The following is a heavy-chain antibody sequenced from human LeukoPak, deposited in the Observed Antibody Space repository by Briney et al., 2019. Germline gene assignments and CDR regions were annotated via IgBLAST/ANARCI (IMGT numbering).Heavy chain of an antibody. Sequence: GGSLRLSCAASGFTFSNAWMTWVRQAPGKGLEWVGRIKSKTDGGTTDYAAPVKGRFTISRDDSENTLYLQMNSLKTEDTAVYYCATPGRIPEAANWFDPWGQGTLVTVSS. CDR2: IKSKTDGGTT. J-gene: IGHJ5*02. CDR1: GFTFSNAW. V-gene: IGHV3-15*01. D-gene: IGHD6-13*01. CDR3: ATPGRIPEAANWFDP.